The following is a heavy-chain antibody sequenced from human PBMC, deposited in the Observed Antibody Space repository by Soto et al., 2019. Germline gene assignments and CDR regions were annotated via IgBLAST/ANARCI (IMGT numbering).Heavy chain of an antibody. CDR1: GYTFTSYA. V-gene: IGHV1-3*01. CDR2: INAGNGNT. D-gene: IGHD3-10*01. Sequence: QVQLVQSGAEVKKPGASVKVSCKASGYTFTSYAMHWVRQAPGQRLEWMGWINAGNGNTKYSQKFQGRVTITRDTPASTADMELSSLRSEDTAVYYCARGSGLTYFDYWGQGTLVTVSS. CDR3: ARGSGLTYFDY. J-gene: IGHJ4*02.